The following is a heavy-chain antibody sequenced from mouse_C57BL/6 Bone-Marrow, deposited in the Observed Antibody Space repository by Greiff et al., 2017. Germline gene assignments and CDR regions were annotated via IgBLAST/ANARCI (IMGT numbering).Heavy chain of an antibody. CDR1: GYSFTGYY. Sequence: EVHVKQSGPELVKPGASVKISCKASGYSFTGYYMNWVKQSPEKSLEWIGEINPSTGGTTYNQKFKAKATLTVDKSSSTAYMQLKSLTSEDSAVYYCARRTGNFDYWGQGTTLTVSA. V-gene: IGHV1-42*01. CDR2: INPSTGGT. J-gene: IGHJ2*01. CDR3: ARRTGNFDY. D-gene: IGHD4-1*01.